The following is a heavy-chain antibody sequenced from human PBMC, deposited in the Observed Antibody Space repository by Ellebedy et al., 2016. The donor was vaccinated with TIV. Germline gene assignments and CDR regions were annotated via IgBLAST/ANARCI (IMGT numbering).Heavy chain of an antibody. CDR1: GGTFSSYA. CDR2: IIPIFGTA. J-gene: IGHJ6*02. V-gene: IGHV1-69*13. CDR3: ARVGYSSSVYYYYYYGMDV. Sequence: ASVKVSCKASGGTFSSYAISWVRQAPGQGLEWMGGIIPIFGTANYAQKFQGRVTITADESTSTAYMELSSLRSEDTAVYYCARVGYSSSVYYYYYYGMDVWGQGTTVTVSS. D-gene: IGHD6-13*01.